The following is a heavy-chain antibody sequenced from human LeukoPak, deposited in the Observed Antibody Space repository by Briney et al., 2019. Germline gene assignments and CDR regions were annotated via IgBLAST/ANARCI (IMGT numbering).Heavy chain of an antibody. CDR3: ARRRHNFDFYDV. CDR1: GDSIISNIYW. CDR2: TFYTGRT. Sequence: SETLSLTCTVSGDSIISNIYWWDWVRLPPGKGLEWIGATFYTGRTFYSPSLKSRVTISVGTSKNQFSLDLSSATAADTAVYYCARRRHNFDFYDVWDQGTRVTVSS. V-gene: IGHV4-39*01. D-gene: IGHD3/OR15-3a*01. J-gene: IGHJ3*01.